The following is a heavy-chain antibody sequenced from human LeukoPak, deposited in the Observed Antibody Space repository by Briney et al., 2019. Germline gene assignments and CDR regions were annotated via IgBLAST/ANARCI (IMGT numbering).Heavy chain of an antibody. J-gene: IGHJ4*02. Sequence: PGGSLRLACEASGFSFSSYGLHWVRQAPGKGLEWVALIWHDRSNKYYADSVKGRFTISRDNSKNTLHLQMNSLRAEDTAVYYCARDPLKSYYGSGSPPDYWGQGTLVTVSS. CDR3: ARDPLKSYYGSGSPPDY. CDR2: IWHDRSNK. D-gene: IGHD3-10*01. CDR1: GFSFSSYG. V-gene: IGHV3-33*01.